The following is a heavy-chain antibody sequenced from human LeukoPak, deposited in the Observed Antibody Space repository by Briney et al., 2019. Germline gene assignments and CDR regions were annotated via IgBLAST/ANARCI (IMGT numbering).Heavy chain of an antibody. J-gene: IGHJ3*02. V-gene: IGHV3-49*04. CDR3: TRRYNYDSSGYYYVRDAFDI. CDR2: IRSKAYGGTT. CDR1: GFTFGDYV. D-gene: IGHD3-22*01. Sequence: GGSLRLSCTASGFTFGDYVMSWVRQAPGKGLEWVGFIRSKAYGGTTKNAASVKGRFTIARDDSRSIAYLQMNSLKTEDTAVYYCTRRYNYDSSGYYYVRDAFDIWGQGTMVTVSS.